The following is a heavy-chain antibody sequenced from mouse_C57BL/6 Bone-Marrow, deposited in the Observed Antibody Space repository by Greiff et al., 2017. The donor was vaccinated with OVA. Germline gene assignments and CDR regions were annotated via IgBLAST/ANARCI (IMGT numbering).Heavy chain of an antibody. CDR2: IYPRSGNT. CDR3: ARFDYDVGAWFAY. D-gene: IGHD2-4*01. Sequence: QVQLKQSGAELARPGASVKLSCKASGYTFTSYGISWVKQRTGQGLEWIGEIYPRSGNTYYNEKFKGKATLTADKSSSTAYMELRSLTSEDSAVYFCARFDYDVGAWFAYWGQGTLVTVSA. J-gene: IGHJ3*01. CDR1: GYTFTSYG. V-gene: IGHV1-81*01.